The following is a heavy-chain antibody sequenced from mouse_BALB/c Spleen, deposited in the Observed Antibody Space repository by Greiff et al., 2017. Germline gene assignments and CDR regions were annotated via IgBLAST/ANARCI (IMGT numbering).Heavy chain of an antibody. Sequence: EVQLLESGGGLVQPGGSLRLSCAPSGFTFTDYYMRWVRQPPGKALEWLGFLRHKANGYTTEYSASVKGQFTISRDNSQSILYLQMNTLRAEDSATYYCARDRRFYYCDYWGQGTTLTVSS. CDR1: GFTFTDYY. V-gene: IGHV7-3*02. CDR2: LRHKANGYTT. J-gene: IGHJ2*01. CDR3: ARDRRFYYCDY.